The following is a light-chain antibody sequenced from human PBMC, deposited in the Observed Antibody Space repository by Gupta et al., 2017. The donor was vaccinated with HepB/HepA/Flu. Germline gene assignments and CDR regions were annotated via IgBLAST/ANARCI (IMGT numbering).Light chain of an antibody. CDR3: QQSYSTPYT. Sequence: DIHITASPTSLSAFVGDRVTLTCRAGQSVATYLHWYQQETGKAPKLLIYGASTLHSGVPPRFSGSGSGTEFTLTISSLQPEDFAIYYCQQSYSTPYTFGQGTKLEIK. CDR1: QSVATY. V-gene: IGKV1-39*01. J-gene: IGKJ2*01. CDR2: GAS.